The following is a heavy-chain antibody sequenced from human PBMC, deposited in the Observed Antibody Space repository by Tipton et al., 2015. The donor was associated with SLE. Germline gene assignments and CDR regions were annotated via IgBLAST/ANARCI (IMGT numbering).Heavy chain of an antibody. V-gene: IGHV4-59*08. CDR3: ARGKTFGGVIVTPFDY. CDR1: GGSISTYH. CDR2: IHHSGSI. J-gene: IGHJ4*02. D-gene: IGHD3-16*02. Sequence: LRLSCTISGGSISTYHWSWLRQSPGKGLEWIGYIHHSGSINYNPSLRSQVTMSMDTSQNQFSLKLSSVTAADTAVYYCARGKTFGGVIVTPFDYWGQGTLVTVSS.